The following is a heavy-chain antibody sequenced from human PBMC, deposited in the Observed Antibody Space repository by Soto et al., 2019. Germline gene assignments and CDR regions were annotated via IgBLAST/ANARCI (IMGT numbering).Heavy chain of an antibody. V-gene: IGHV4-59*01. CDR1: GGSISSYY. D-gene: IGHD1-26*01. CDR3: GRRWGGSLDY. J-gene: IGHJ4*02. CDR2: IYYSGST. Sequence: PSETLSLTCTVSGGSISSYYWSWIRQPPGKGLEWIGYIYYSGSTNYNPSLKSRVTISVDTSKNQFSLKLSSVTAADTAVYYCGRRWGGSLDYWGQGTLVTVS.